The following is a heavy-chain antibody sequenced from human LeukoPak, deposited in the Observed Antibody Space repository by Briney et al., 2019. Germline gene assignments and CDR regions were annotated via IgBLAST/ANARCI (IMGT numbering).Heavy chain of an antibody. D-gene: IGHD5-12*01. V-gene: IGHV3-48*03. J-gene: IGHJ2*01. Sequence: GGSLRLSCAASGFTFSSYEMNWVRQAPGKGLEWVSYISSSGSTIYYADSVKGRFTISRDNAKNSLYLQMNSLRAEDTAVYYCARESGYDSHWYFDLWGRGTLVTVSS. CDR2: ISSSGSTI. CDR3: ARESGYDSHWYFDL. CDR1: GFTFSSYE.